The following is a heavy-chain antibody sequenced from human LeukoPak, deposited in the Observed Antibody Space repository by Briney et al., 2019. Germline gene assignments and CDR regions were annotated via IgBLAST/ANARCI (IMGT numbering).Heavy chain of an antibody. D-gene: IGHD3-22*01. V-gene: IGHV3-49*04. J-gene: IGHJ4*02. Sequence: GGSLRLSCTASGFNFGAHAMSWVRQAPGKGLEWVGSIRSKAYGGKPDYAASVKGRFTIARGDSESIAYLQMDSLKTEDTAVYYCTRVNYYDSSSFYYGYFDYWGQGTLVTVSS. CDR2: IRSKAYGGKP. CDR1: GFNFGAHA. CDR3: TRVNYYDSSSFYYGYFDY.